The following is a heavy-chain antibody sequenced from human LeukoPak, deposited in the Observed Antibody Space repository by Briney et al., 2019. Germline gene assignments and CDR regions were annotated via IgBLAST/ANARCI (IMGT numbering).Heavy chain of an antibody. CDR1: GFSFREYY. CDR2: ISSSGSTI. Sequence: GGSLRLSCEASGFSFREYYMSWIRQAPGKGLEWVSYISSSGSTIYYADSVKGRFTISRDNAKNSLYLQMNSLRAEDTAVYYCAGDQSPFDPWGQGTLVTVSS. CDR3: AGDQSPFDP. V-gene: IGHV3-11*01. J-gene: IGHJ5*02.